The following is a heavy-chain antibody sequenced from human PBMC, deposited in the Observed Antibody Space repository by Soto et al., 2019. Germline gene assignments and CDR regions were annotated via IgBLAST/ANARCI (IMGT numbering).Heavy chain of an antibody. CDR1: GYTFASYG. Sequence: ASVKVSCKASGYTFASYGISWVRQAPGQGLEWMGRIIPILGIANYAQKFQGRVTITADKSTSTAYMELSSLRSEDTAVYYCARDNYYDSSGSDIAHDYWGQGTLVTVSS. J-gene: IGHJ4*02. CDR2: IIPILGIA. D-gene: IGHD3-22*01. CDR3: ARDNYYDSSGSDIAHDY. V-gene: IGHV1-69*04.